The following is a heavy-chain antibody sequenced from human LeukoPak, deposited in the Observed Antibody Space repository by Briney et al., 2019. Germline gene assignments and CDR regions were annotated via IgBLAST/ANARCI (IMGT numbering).Heavy chain of an antibody. CDR1: GFTFDKAW. J-gene: IGHJ6*03. CDR2: ISSSSSYI. Sequence: GGSLRLSCAASGFTFDKAWMTWVRQAPGKGLEWVSSISSSSSYIYYADSVEGRFTVSRDNAKNSLYLQMNSLRAEDTAVYYCASSLVAGYYYYNYYYMDVWGKGTTVTVSS. CDR3: ASSLVAGYYYYNYYYMDV. V-gene: IGHV3-21*01. D-gene: IGHD5-18*01.